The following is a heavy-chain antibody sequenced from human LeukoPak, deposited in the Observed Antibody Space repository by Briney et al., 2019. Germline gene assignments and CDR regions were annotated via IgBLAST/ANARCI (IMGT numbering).Heavy chain of an antibody. CDR1: GFTFSSYA. Sequence: GSLRLSCAASGFTFSSYAMSWVRQAPGKGLEWVASISGSGGSTYYADSVKGRFTISRDNSKNTLYLQMNSLRAEDTALYYCAKTDRGYDPKYFDYWGQGTLVTVSS. D-gene: IGHD5-12*01. CDR3: AKTDRGYDPKYFDY. J-gene: IGHJ4*02. V-gene: IGHV3-23*01. CDR2: ISGSGGST.